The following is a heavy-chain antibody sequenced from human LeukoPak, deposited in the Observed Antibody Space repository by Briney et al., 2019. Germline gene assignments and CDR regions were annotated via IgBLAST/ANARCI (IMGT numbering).Heavy chain of an antibody. J-gene: IGHJ4*02. Sequence: GGSLRLSCVVSGIRLSNYGMSWVRQAPGKGLEWVANIKQDGSEKFYVDSVKGRFTISRDNAKNSLYLQMNSLRAEDTAVYYCGGGLVRGPKDYWGQGTLVTVSS. D-gene: IGHD3-10*01. CDR2: IKQDGSEK. V-gene: IGHV3-7*01. CDR3: GGGLVRGPKDY. CDR1: GIRLSNYG.